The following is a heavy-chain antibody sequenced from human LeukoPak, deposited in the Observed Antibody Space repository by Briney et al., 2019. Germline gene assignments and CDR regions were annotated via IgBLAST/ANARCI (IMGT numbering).Heavy chain of an antibody. V-gene: IGHV1-18*01. CDR1: GYTFTNYH. CDR3: ARGDSTPDY. D-gene: IGHD2-21*01. J-gene: IGHJ4*02. Sequence: ASVKVSCKASGYTFTNYHFSWVRQAPGQGLEWMGWISPYNGNTNYAQKFHGRVAMTTDTSTSTACMELTSLRSDDTAIYYCARGDSTPDYWGQGTLVTVSP. CDR2: ISPYNGNT.